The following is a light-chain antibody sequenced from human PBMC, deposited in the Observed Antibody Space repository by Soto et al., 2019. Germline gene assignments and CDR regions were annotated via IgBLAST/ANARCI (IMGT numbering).Light chain of an antibody. Sequence: AIQMTQSPSSLSASVGDRVTITCRASQGIRNSLGWFQQKPGKAPKLLIYAASSLQSGVPSRFSGSGSGTDFTLTISSLQPEDFATYYCLQDYNYPFTFGPGTKVDIK. CDR1: QGIRNS. J-gene: IGKJ3*01. V-gene: IGKV1-6*01. CDR3: LQDYNYPFT. CDR2: AAS.